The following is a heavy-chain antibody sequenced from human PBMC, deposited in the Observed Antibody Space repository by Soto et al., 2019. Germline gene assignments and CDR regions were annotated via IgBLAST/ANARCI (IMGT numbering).Heavy chain of an antibody. CDR2: IWYDGSNK. CDR1: GFTFSSYG. J-gene: IGHJ4*02. D-gene: IGHD3-10*01. Sequence: PGGSLRLSCAASGFTFSSYGMHWVRQAPGKGLEWVAVIWYDGSNKYYADSVKGRFTISRDNSKNTLYLQMNSLRAEDTAVYYCVKCDGSASYCYYFGSWGQGTLVTVSS. CDR3: VKCDGSASYCYYFGS. V-gene: IGHV3-33*06.